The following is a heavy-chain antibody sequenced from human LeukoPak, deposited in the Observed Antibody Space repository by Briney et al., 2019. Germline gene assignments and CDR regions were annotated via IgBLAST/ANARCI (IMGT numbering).Heavy chain of an antibody. V-gene: IGHV3-7*01. J-gene: IGHJ6*03. D-gene: IGHD3-16*01. Sequence: PGGSLRLSCAASGFTFSSHWMSWVRQAPGKGLEWVANIKQDETEKYYVDSVKGRFTTSRDNTKNSLYLQMNSLRAEDTAVYFCARVGGYYYMDVWGRGTTVTVSS. CDR3: ARVGGYYYMDV. CDR2: IKQDETEK. CDR1: GFTFSSHW.